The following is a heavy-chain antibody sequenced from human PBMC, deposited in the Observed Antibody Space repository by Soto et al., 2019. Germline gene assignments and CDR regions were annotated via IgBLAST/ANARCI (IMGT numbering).Heavy chain of an antibody. CDR2: TYYRSKWYN. CDR1: GDSVSGNSAA. V-gene: IGHV6-1*01. Sequence: PSQTLSLTCAISGDSVSGNSAAWNWIRQSPSRGLEWLGRTYYRSKWYNDYAVSVKSRITINPDTSRNQFSLQVKSVTPEDTAVYYCARDLTGSFAMDVWGQGTTVTVSS. J-gene: IGHJ6*02. CDR3: ARDLTGSFAMDV. D-gene: IGHD3-9*01.